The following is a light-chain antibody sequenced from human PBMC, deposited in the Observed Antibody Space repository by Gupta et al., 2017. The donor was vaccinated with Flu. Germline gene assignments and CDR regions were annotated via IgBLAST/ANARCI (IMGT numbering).Light chain of an antibody. V-gene: IGLV3-9*01. J-gene: IGLJ2*01. CDR3: QVWESTTVI. CDR1: GNKY. Sequence: GNKYVHWYQQKPGQAPVLFIYRDSSRPSGIPERFSGSTWGNTATMTISRAQAGDEAYYYCQVWESTTVIFGGGTKVTVL. CDR2: RDS.